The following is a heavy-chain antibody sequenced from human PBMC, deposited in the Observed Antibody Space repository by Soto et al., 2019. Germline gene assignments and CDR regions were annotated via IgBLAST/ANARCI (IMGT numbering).Heavy chain of an antibody. D-gene: IGHD1-26*01. J-gene: IGHJ4*01. CDR1: GDSVSSNSAS. V-gene: IGHV6-1*01. Sequence: SQTLSLTCAITGDSVSSNSASWSWVRQSPSRGLEWLGRTYYRSKWYYEYAVSVRGRITINPDTSKNQYSLQLNSVTPEDTAVYFCARGEQYSGRIFDYWGQGSLVSVPQ. CDR3: ARGEQYSGRIFDY. CDR2: TYYRSKWYY.